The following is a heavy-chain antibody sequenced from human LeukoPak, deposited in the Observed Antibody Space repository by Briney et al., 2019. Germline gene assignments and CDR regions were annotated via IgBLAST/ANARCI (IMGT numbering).Heavy chain of an antibody. J-gene: IGHJ4*02. V-gene: IGHV3-21*01. CDR1: GFTFSSYG. Sequence: PGGSLRLSCAASGFTFSSYGMNWVRQAPGKGLEWVSSISSGSSYIYYVDSMKGRFTISRDNAKNSLYLQMNSLRAEDTAVYYCARGSARVVPAADYWGQGTLVTVSS. CDR2: ISSGSSYI. D-gene: IGHD2-2*01. CDR3: ARGSARVVPAADY.